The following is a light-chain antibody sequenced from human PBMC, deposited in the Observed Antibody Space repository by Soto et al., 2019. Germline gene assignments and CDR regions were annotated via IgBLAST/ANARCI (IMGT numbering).Light chain of an antibody. CDR2: EVS. V-gene: IGLV2-23*02. CDR1: SSDVGNYNL. CDR3: CSYAGSSTPLI. Sequence: QSVLTQPASVSGSLGQSITISCTGTSSDVGNYNLVSWYQQHPGKAPKLMIYEVSKRPSGVSNRFSGSKSGNTASLTISGLQAEDEADYYCCSYAGSSTPLIFGTGTKVTVL. J-gene: IGLJ1*01.